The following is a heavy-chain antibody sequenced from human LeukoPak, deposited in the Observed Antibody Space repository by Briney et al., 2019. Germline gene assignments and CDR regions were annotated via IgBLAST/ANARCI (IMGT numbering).Heavy chain of an antibody. D-gene: IGHD3-22*01. CDR3: AKYYYDSSTYSFDY. CDR1: GFTFSNAW. V-gene: IGHV3-23*01. J-gene: IGHJ4*02. CDR2: ISSSDGDT. Sequence: GGSLRLSCAASGFTFSNAWMSWVRLAPGKGLEWLSSISSSDGDTDYADSVKGRFTISRDNSKNTLYVQMNSLRAEDTAVYYCAKYYYDSSTYSFDYWGQGTLVTVSS.